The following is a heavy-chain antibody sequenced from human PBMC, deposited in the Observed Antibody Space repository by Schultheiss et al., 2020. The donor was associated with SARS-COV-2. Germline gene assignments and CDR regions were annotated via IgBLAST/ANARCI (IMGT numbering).Heavy chain of an antibody. V-gene: IGHV3-66*03. D-gene: IGHD7-27*01. CDR2: IYSCGST. CDR3: ARDLMGIQRSGMDV. J-gene: IGHJ6*02. CDR1: GFTVSSNY. Sequence: GESLKISCAASGFTVSSNYMSWVRQAPGKGLEWVSVIYSCGSTYYADSVKGRFTISRDNSKNTLYLQMNSLRAEDTAVYYCARDLMGIQRSGMDVWGQGTTVTVSS.